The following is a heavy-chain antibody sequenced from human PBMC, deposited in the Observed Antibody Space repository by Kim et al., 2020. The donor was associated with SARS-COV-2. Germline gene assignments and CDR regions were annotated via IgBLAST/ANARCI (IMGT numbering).Heavy chain of an antibody. Sequence: SETLSLTCAVYGGSFSGYYWSWIRQPPGKGLEWIGEINHSGSTNYNPSLKSRFTISVDTSKNQFSLKLSSVTAADTAVYYCARGEGGYSYGHWVYYYYGMDVWGQGTTVTVSS. V-gene: IGHV4-34*01. CDR1: GGSFSGYY. CDR2: INHSGST. D-gene: IGHD5-18*01. CDR3: ARGEGGYSYGHWVYYYYGMDV. J-gene: IGHJ6*02.